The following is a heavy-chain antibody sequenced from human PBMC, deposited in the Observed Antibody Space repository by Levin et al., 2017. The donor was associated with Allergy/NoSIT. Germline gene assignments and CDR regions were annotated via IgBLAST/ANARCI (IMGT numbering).Heavy chain of an antibody. J-gene: IGHJ6*02. D-gene: IGHD3-10*01. CDR2: IIPIFGTA. CDR3: ARDGRITMVRGVIITKPYYYYYGMDV. V-gene: IGHV1-69*13. CDR1: GGTFSSYA. Sequence: ASVKVSCKASGGTFSSYAISWVRQAPGQGLEWMGGIIPIFGTANYAQKFQGRVTITADESTSTAYMELSSLRSEDTAVYYCARDGRITMVRGVIITKPYYYYYGMDVWGQGTTVTVSS.